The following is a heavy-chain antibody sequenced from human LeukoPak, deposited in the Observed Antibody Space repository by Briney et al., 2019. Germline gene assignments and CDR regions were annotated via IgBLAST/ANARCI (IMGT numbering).Heavy chain of an antibody. CDR3: ARDSSGWGFDY. D-gene: IGHD6-25*01. CDR2: IRSVGSST. Sequence: GGSLRLSCAASGFTFSTYWMRWGRQAPEKGVGWVPVIRSVGSSTITADSVKGRFTISRDNARNTLYLQMNGLRAGDTSVYYCARDSSGWGFDYWGQGSLVTVSS. V-gene: IGHV3-74*01. CDR1: GFTFSTYW. J-gene: IGHJ4*02.